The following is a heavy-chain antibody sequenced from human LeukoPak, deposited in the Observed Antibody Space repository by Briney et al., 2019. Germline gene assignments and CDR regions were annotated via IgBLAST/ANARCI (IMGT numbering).Heavy chain of an antibody. Sequence: ASVKVSCKASGYTFTDYYMHWVRQAPGQGLEWMGWINPYGGGTNYAQEFQGRVTMTRDTSISTAYMDLSRLRSDDTAVYYCARVLDSSGYYFPFDYWGQGTLVTVSS. V-gene: IGHV1-2*02. CDR2: INPYGGGT. J-gene: IGHJ4*02. CDR1: GYTFTDYY. D-gene: IGHD3-22*01. CDR3: ARVLDSSGYYFPFDY.